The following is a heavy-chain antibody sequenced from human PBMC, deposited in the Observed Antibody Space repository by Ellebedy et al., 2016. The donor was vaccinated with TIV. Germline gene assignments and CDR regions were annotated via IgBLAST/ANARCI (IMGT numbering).Heavy chain of an antibody. D-gene: IGHD3-16*02. V-gene: IGHV3-7*05. J-gene: IGHJ4*02. CDR2: IKQDGSEK. CDR1: GFTLRNYA. Sequence: GESLKISCAASGFTLRNYAMSWVRQAPGKGLEWVANIKQDGSEKYYVDSVKGRFTISRDNAQNSLFLQMSSLRAEDTAVYYCARGQDYMWGSYRPSFDYWGQGTLVTVSS. CDR3: ARGQDYMWGSYRPSFDY.